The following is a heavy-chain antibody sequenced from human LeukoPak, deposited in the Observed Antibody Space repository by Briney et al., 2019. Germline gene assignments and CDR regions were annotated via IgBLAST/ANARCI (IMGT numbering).Heavy chain of an antibody. V-gene: IGHV4-38-2*02. CDR1: GYSISSGYY. CDR2: IYHSGST. Sequence: SETLSLTSTVSGYSISSGYYWGWIRQPPGKGLEWIGSIYHSGSTYYNPSLKSRVTISVDTTKNQFSLKLSSVTAADTAVYYCARVVRGPHYYDSSGYPLFDYWGQGTLVTVSS. J-gene: IGHJ4*02. D-gene: IGHD3-22*01. CDR3: ARVVRGPHYYDSSGYPLFDY.